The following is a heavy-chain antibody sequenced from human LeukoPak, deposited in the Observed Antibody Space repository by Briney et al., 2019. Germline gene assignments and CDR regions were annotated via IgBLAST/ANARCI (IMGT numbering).Heavy chain of an antibody. Sequence: ASVKVSCKASGGTFSSYAISWVRQAPGQGLELMGGIIPIFGTANYAQKFQGRVTITADKSTSTAYMELSSLRSEDTAVYYCARGNPRGYSGYDPFDYWGQGTLVTVSS. J-gene: IGHJ4*02. V-gene: IGHV1-69*06. D-gene: IGHD5-12*01. CDR2: IIPIFGTA. CDR1: GGTFSSYA. CDR3: ARGNPRGYSGYDPFDY.